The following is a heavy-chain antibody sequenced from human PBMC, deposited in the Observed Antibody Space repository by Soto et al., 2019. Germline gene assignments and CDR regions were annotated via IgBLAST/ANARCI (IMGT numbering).Heavy chain of an antibody. V-gene: IGHV1-69*13. CDR1: GGTFSSYA. D-gene: IGHD2-15*01. CDR2: IIPIFGTA. J-gene: IGHJ5*02. Sequence: SAKVSCKASGGTFSSYAISWVRQAPGQGLEWMGGIIPIFGTANYAQKFQGRVTITADESTSTAYMELSSLRSEDTAVYYCARDRTVVVVAANHNWFDPWGQGTLVTVSS. CDR3: ARDRTVVVVAANHNWFDP.